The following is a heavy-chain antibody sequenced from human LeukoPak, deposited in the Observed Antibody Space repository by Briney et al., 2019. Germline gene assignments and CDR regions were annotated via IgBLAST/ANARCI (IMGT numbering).Heavy chain of an antibody. D-gene: IGHD6-13*01. CDR1: GGFISSGGYF. CDR3: ARAIAAAGRSYYFDY. Sequence: PSQTLSLTCTVSGGFISSGGYFWSWIRQHPGKGLGWIGFIYYSGSTYYNPSLKSRVTISVDTSKNQFSLKLNSVTAADTAVYFCARAIAAAGRSYYFDYWGQGTLVTVSS. J-gene: IGHJ4*02. V-gene: IGHV4-31*03. CDR2: IYYSGST.